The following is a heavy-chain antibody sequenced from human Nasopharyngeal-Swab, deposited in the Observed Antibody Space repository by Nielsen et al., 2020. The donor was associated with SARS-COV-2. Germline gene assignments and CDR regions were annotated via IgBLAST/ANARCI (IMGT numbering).Heavy chain of an antibody. V-gene: IGHV3-74*01. Sequence: GGSLRLSCAASGFTFSSYWMHWVRQAPGKGLVWVSRINSDGSSTFYADSVKGRFTISRDNSKNTLYLQMNSLRDEDTAVYYCARDLIAYGMDVWGQGTTVTVSS. CDR2: INSDGSST. D-gene: IGHD3-16*01. CDR3: ARDLIAYGMDV. CDR1: GFTFSSYW. J-gene: IGHJ6*02.